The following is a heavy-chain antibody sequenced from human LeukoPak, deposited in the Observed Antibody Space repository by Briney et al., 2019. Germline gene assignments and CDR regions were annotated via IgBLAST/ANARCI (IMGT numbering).Heavy chain of an antibody. CDR3: ATLGYSYGTDY. J-gene: IGHJ4*02. Sequence: SETLSLTCTVSGGSISSSNWWGWVRQPPGKGLECIGEIYHSGTTNYNPSLKSRVTISVDKSMNHFSLKLSSVTAADTAVYYCATLGYSYGTDYWGQGTLVTVSS. D-gene: IGHD5-18*01. CDR1: GGSISSSNW. CDR2: IYHSGTT. V-gene: IGHV4-4*02.